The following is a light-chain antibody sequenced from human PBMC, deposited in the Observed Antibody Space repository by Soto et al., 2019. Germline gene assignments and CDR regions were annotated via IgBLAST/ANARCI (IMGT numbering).Light chain of an antibody. CDR1: QSISSW. CDR3: QQYNNYWT. J-gene: IGKJ1*01. V-gene: IGKV1-5*01. CDR2: DAS. Sequence: DIPMTQSPSTLSASVGDRVTITCRASQSISSWLAWYQQKPGKAPKLLIYDASSLESGVPSRFSGSGSATEFTLPISSLQPDDFATYYCQQYNNYWTFGQGTRVEIK.